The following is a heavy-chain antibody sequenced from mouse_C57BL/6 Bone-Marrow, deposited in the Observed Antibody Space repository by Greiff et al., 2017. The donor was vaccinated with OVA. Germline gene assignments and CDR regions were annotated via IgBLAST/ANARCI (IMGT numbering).Heavy chain of an antibody. CDR3: AREDWAYFDY. D-gene: IGHD4-1*01. V-gene: IGHV1-64*01. Sequence: QVQLQQPGAELVKPGASVKLSCKASGYTFTSYWMHWVKQRPGQGLEWIGMIHPNSGSTNYNEKFNSKATLTVDKSSSTAYMQLSSLTSEDSAVYYCAREDWAYFDYWGQGTTLTVSS. J-gene: IGHJ2*01. CDR1: GYTFTSYW. CDR2: IHPNSGST.